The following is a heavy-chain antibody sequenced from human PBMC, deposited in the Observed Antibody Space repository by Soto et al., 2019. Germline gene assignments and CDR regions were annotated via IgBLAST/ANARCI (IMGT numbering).Heavy chain of an antibody. CDR3: ARTWTNDFWSGYYSFWFDP. V-gene: IGHV3-66*01. J-gene: IGHJ5*02. CDR2: IYSGGST. D-gene: IGHD3-3*01. CDR1: GFTVSSNY. Sequence: GGSLRLSCAASGFTVSSNYMSWVRQAPGKGLEWVSVIYSGGSTYYADSVKGRFTISRDNSKNTLYLQMNSLRAEDTAVYYCARTWTNDFWSGYYSFWFDPWGQGTLVTVSS.